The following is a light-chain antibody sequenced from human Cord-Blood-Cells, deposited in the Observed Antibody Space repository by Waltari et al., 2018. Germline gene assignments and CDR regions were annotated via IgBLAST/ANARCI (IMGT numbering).Light chain of an antibody. CDR2: EEN. CDR3: QSYDSSNYV. CDR1: SGRLARHC. Sequence: FMLTQPHSVPESPGKTVAIASTRSSGRLARHCAQWYQQRPGSAPPPVIYEENQRPSGVPDRFSGSIDSSSNSASLTIAGLKTEDEADYYCQSYDSSNYVFGTGTKVTVL. V-gene: IGLV6-57*03. J-gene: IGLJ1*01.